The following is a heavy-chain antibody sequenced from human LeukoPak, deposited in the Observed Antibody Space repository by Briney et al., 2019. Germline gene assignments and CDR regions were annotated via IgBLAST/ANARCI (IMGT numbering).Heavy chain of an antibody. Sequence: GGSLRLSCTASGFTLGDYGMSWVRQAPGKGLEWLGFIRSKAYGGTTEYAASVKGRFTISRDDSKSIAYLQMNSLKTEDTAVYYCFVWDYYDSSGYYPTDYWGQGTLVTVSS. D-gene: IGHD3-22*01. J-gene: IGHJ4*02. V-gene: IGHV3-49*04. CDR1: GFTLGDYG. CDR3: FVWDYYDSSGYYPTDY. CDR2: IRSKAYGGTT.